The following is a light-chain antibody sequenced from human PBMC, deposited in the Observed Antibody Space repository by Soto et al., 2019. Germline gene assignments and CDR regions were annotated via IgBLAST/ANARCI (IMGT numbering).Light chain of an antibody. CDR2: EVS. CDR3: STYTSSGTYV. V-gene: IGLV2-14*01. J-gene: IGLJ1*01. CDR1: SSDVGVYNY. Sequence: QSALTQPASVSGSPGQSITISCTGTSSDVGVYNYVSWYQQHPGKAPKLMIYEVSERPSGVSNRFSGSKSGNTASLTISGLQAEDEADYYCSTYTSSGTYVFGTGTKVTVL.